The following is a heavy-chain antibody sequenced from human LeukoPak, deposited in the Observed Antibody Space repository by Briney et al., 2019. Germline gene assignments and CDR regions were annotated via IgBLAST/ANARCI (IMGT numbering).Heavy chain of an antibody. V-gene: IGHV4-4*07. CDR2: IYTSGST. D-gene: IGHD3-3*01. CDR3: VRSDDFWSGYYGY. J-gene: IGHJ4*02. Sequence: SETLSLTCTVSGGSISTYYWSWVRQSPGKGLEWIGRIYTSGSTNYNPSLKSRVTISVDTSKNQFSLKLSSVTAADTAVYYCVRSDDFWSGYYGYWGQGTLVTVSS. CDR1: GGSISTYY.